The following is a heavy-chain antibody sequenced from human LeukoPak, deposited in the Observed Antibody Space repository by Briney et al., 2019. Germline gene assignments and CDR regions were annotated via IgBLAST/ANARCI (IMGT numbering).Heavy chain of an antibody. CDR2: ISYDGRNI. V-gene: IGHV3-30*18. CDR1: GFTFSSYG. D-gene: IGHD5-18*01. CDR3: AEGRGYSHGFDY. J-gene: IGHJ4*02. Sequence: GGSLRLSCAASGFTFSSYGMHWVRQAPGKGLEWVAGISYDGRNIEYADSVKGRFTISRDNSKNTLYLQMNSLRAEDTAVYNCAEGRGYSHGFDYWGQGTLVTVSS.